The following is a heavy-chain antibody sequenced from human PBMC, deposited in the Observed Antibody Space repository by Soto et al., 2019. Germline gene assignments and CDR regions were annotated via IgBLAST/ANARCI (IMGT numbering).Heavy chain of an antibody. CDR1: GFAFSTYG. CDR3: AKDFGAWSDS. CDR2: ISYDGTDK. V-gene: IGHV3-30*18. Sequence: QVHLVESGGGVVQPGRSLTISCVGSGFAFSTYGMHWVRQAPAKGLEWVALISYDGTDKYYADSVKGRFSISRDNSKQTLSPQMDSLRPEDTAVYYCAKDFGAWSDSWGQGTLVNVSS. D-gene: IGHD6-19*01. J-gene: IGHJ5*02.